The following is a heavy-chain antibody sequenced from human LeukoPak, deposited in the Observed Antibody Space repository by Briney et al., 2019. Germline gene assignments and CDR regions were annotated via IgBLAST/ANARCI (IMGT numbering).Heavy chain of an antibody. Sequence: GGSLRLSCAASGFTFSSYNMNWVRQAPGKGLEWVSSISSSSSYIYYADSVKGRFTISRDNAKNSLYLQMNSLRAGDTAVYYCARGGDFWSGFAAYNWFDPWGQGTLVTVSS. CDR2: ISSSSSYI. CDR3: ARGGDFWSGFAAYNWFDP. J-gene: IGHJ5*02. CDR1: GFTFSSYN. D-gene: IGHD3-3*01. V-gene: IGHV3-21*01.